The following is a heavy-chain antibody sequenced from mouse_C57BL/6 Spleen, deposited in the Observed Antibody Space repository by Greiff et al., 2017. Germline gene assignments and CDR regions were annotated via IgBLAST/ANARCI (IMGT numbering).Heavy chain of an antibody. Sequence: QVQLQQSGAELARPGASVKLSCKASGYTFTSYGISWVKQRTGQGLEWIGEIYPRSGNTYYNEKFNGKATLTADKSSSTAYMELRSLTSEDSAVYFCARTGGSLYYFDYWGQGTTLTVSS. D-gene: IGHD6-1*01. V-gene: IGHV1-81*01. CDR3: ARTGGSLYYFDY. CDR2: IYPRSGNT. CDR1: GYTFTSYG. J-gene: IGHJ2*01.